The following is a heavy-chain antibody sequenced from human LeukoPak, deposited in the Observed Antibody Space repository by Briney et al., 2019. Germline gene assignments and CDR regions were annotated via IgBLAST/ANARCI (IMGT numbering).Heavy chain of an antibody. CDR1: GGTFSSYA. CDR3: AREEDAFDI. CDR2: ISAYNGNT. Sequence: GSSVKVSCKASGGTFSSYAISWVRQAPGQGLEWMGWISAYNGNTNYAQKFQGRVTMTTDTTTNTAYMELRSLRSDDTAVYYCAREEDAFDIWGQGTMVTVSS. V-gene: IGHV1-18*01. J-gene: IGHJ3*02.